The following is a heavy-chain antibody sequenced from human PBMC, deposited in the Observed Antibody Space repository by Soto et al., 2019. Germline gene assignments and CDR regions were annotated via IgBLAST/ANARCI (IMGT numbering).Heavy chain of an antibody. CDR3: ARTFSGNSGFDL. V-gene: IGHV4-31*03. D-gene: IGHD1-1*01. CDR1: GASISSGGYY. J-gene: IGHJ1*01. CDR2: IYHTGST. Sequence: TLSLTCNVSGASISSGGYYWTWIRQHPEKGLVWIGYIYHTGSTFYNPSLQSRLSISVDTSENQFSLRLTSVTAADAAVYFCARTFSGNSGFDLWGQGTLVTVS.